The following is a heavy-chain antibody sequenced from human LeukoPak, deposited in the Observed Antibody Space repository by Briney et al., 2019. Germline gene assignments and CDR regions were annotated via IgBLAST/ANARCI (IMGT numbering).Heavy chain of an antibody. V-gene: IGHV4-38-2*02. CDR2: IHDNDNT. CDR3: ATGGNIAVAGVLH. D-gene: IGHD6-19*01. Sequence: SETLSLTCSVSGYSIKSVFFWGWIRQPPGKGLEWVGSIHDNDNTHYNPSLKSRVTISVDTSKNQCSLSMRSVTATDSAVYYCATGGNIAVAGVLHWGQGALVTVSS. CDR1: GYSIKSVFF. J-gene: IGHJ4*02.